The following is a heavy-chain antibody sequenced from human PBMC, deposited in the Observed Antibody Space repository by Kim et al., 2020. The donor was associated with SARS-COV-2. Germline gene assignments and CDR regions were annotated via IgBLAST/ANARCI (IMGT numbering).Heavy chain of an antibody. CDR3: ARGRGAADP. CDR2: SGYT. J-gene: IGHJ5*02. D-gene: IGHD3-16*01. Sequence: SGYTNYNPSLKSRLTISLDTSKNQFSLRLTSVRAADTAVYFCARGRGAADPWGQGILVTVSS. V-gene: IGHV4-34*01.